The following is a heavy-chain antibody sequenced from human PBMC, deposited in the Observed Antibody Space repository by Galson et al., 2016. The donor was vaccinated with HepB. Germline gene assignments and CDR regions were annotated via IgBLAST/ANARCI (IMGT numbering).Heavy chain of an antibody. CDR3: ARVVEVGSGWDYWVCGL. CDR2: IYTSGTT. J-gene: IGHJ2*01. Sequence: TLSLTCSVSGGSLSSGSHYWSWIRQPAGKGLEWIGRIYTSGTTNYNPSLKSRVAMSVDTAKAPFSLNLSSVTAADTAVYYCARVVEVGSGWDYWVCGLWGRGNLVTVSA. D-gene: IGHD6-19*01. CDR1: GGSLSSGSHY. V-gene: IGHV4-61*02.